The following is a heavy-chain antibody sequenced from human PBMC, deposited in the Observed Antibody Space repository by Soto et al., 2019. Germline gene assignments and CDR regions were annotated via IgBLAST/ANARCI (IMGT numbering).Heavy chain of an antibody. Sequence: PGGSLRLSCAASGFTFSSYWMSWVRQAPGKGLEWVANIKQDGSGKYYVDSVKGRFTISRDNAKNSLYLQMNSLRAEDTAVYYCARVDIVVVPAASTGGMDVWGQGTTVTVSS. CDR2: IKQDGSGK. CDR3: ARVDIVVVPAASTGGMDV. D-gene: IGHD2-2*01. J-gene: IGHJ6*02. V-gene: IGHV3-7*04. CDR1: GFTFSSYW.